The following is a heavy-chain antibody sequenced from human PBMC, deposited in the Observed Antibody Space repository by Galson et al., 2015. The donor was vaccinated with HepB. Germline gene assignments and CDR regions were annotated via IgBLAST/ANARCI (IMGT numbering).Heavy chain of an antibody. J-gene: IGHJ4*02. CDR3: AKDMSTGITVFDY. V-gene: IGHV3-30*18. CDR1: GFTFSSYG. CDR2: ISYDGSNK. D-gene: IGHD1-7*01. Sequence: SLRLSCAASGFTFSSYGMHWVRQAPGKGLQWVAVISYDGSNKYYADSVKGRFTISRDNSKNTLYLQMNSLRAEDTAVYYCAKDMSTGITVFDYWGQGTLVTVSS.